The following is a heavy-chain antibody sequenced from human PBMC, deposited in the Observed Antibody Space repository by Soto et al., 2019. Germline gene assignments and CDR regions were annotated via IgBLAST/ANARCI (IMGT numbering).Heavy chain of an antibody. CDR3: AKGTANWNFGYFDY. Sequence: EVQLLDSGGGLVQPGGSLRLSCAASGFTFSSYAMTWVRQAPGKGLGWVSAIGGSGGGTYYADSVKGRFTISRDNSKNTLYRQMNSLRAEDTAVYDCAKGTANWNFGYFDYWGRGVLVTVSS. CDR1: GFTFSSYA. J-gene: IGHJ4*02. D-gene: IGHD1-1*01. CDR2: IGGSGGGT. V-gene: IGHV3-23*01.